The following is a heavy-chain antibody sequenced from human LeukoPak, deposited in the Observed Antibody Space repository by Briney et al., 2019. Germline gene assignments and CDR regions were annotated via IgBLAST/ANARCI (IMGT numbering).Heavy chain of an antibody. V-gene: IGHV3-53*01. D-gene: IGHD1-26*01. CDR3: AKGDPYSGSYYADY. J-gene: IGHJ4*02. CDR2: IYSGGST. CDR1: GFIVSSNY. Sequence: GGSLRLSCAASGFIVSSNYMNWVRQAPGKGLEWVSVIYSGGSTYYADSVKGRFTISRDNSKNTLYLQMNSLRAEDTAVYYCAKGDPYSGSYYADYWGQGTLVTVSS.